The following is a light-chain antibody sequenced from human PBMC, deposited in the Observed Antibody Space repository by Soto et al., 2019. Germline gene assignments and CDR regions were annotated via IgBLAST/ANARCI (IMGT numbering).Light chain of an antibody. CDR1: SSNIGAGYD. J-gene: IGLJ3*02. Sequence: QAVVTQPPSVSGAPGQRVTISCTGSSSNIGAGYDVHWYQQLPGTAPKLLIYGNSNRPSGVPDRFSGSKSGTSASLAITGRQAEDEADYYCQSYDSSLSGWVFGGWTKLTVL. CDR3: QSYDSSLSGWV. V-gene: IGLV1-40*01. CDR2: GNS.